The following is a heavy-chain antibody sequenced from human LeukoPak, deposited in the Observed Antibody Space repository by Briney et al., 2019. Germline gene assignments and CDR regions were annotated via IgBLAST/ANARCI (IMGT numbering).Heavy chain of an antibody. D-gene: IGHD3-22*01. V-gene: IGHV3-48*03. CDR3: AKVADSSGYYVFDY. CDR1: GFTFSSYE. Sequence: GGSLRLSCAASGFTFSSYEMNWVRQAPGKGLEWVSYISSSGSTIYYADSVKGRFTISRDNSKNTLYLQMNSLRAEDTAVYYCAKVADSSGYYVFDYWGQGTLVTVSS. CDR2: ISSSGSTI. J-gene: IGHJ4*02.